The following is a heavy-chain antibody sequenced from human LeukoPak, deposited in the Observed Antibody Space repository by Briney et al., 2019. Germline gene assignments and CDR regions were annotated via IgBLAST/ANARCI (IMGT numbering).Heavy chain of an antibody. CDR2: IIVGSGRT. V-gene: IGHV1-58*02. Sequence: SVKVSCKTSGFTFSNSAIQWVRLARGQRLEWIGWIIVGSGRTHYAQNLQERITITRDMSTNTAYMELSGLRSDDTAVYYCAAELYSGTYGRCCSFAFWGQGTQVTVSS. CDR1: GFTFSNSA. D-gene: IGHD1-26*01. CDR3: AAELYSGTYGRCCSFAF. J-gene: IGHJ4*02.